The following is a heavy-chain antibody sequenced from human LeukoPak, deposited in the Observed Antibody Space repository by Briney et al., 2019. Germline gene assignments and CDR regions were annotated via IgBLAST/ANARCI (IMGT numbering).Heavy chain of an antibody. CDR3: AKFESGRAYSRGDCDY. Sequence: GGSLRLSCAASGFTFSSYGMSWVRQAPGTGLEWVSAISDSGGATFYADSVKGRFTISRDNSKNTLYLQLNSLRSEDTAVYYCAKFESGRAYSRGDCDYWGQGTLVTVSS. V-gene: IGHV3-23*01. CDR2: ISDSGGAT. CDR1: GFTFSSYG. D-gene: IGHD3-22*01. J-gene: IGHJ4*02.